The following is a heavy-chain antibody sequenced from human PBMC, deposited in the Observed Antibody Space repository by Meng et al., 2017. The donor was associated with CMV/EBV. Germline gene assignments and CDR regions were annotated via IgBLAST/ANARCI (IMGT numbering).Heavy chain of an antibody. J-gene: IGHJ6*02. V-gene: IGHV3-30*02. Sequence: GESLKISCAASGFTFSSYGMHWVRQAPGKGLEWVAFIRYDGSNIYYADSVKGRFTISRDNSKNTLYLQMNSLRAEDTAVYYCAKDGGEGGQLWLPSYYYYGMDVWGQGTTVTVSS. CDR2: IRYDGSNI. CDR1: GFTFSSYG. D-gene: IGHD5-18*01. CDR3: AKDGGEGGQLWLPSYYYYGMDV.